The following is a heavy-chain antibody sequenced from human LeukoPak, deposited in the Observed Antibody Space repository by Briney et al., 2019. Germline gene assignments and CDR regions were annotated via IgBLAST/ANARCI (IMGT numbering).Heavy chain of an antibody. D-gene: IGHD2-15*01. CDR2: IYYSGST. V-gene: IGHV4-61*01. CDR1: GGSVSSGSYC. Sequence: PSETLSLTCTVSGGSVSSGSYCWSWIRRPPGKGLEWIGYIYYSGSTNYNPSLKSRVTISVDTSKNQFSLKLSSVTAADTAVYYCARDSCGGGSCYPGYWGQGTLVTVSS. J-gene: IGHJ4*02. CDR3: ARDSCGGGSCYPGY.